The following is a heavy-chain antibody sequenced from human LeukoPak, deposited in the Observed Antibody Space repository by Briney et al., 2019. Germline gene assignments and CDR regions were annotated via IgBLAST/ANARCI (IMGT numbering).Heavy chain of an antibody. D-gene: IGHD3-22*01. J-gene: IGHJ6*02. CDR3: AKDRATMILVVIGYGMDV. CDR1: GGTFSSYA. CDR2: IIPIFGTA. V-gene: IGHV1-69*13. Sequence: ASVKVSCKASGGTFSSYAISWVRQAPGQGLEWMGGIIPIFGTANYAQKFQGRVTITADESTSTAYMELSSLRAEDTAVYYCAKDRATMILVVIGYGMDVWGQGTTVTVSS.